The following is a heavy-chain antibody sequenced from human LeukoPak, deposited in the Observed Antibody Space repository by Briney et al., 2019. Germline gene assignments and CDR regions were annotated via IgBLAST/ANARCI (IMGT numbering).Heavy chain of an antibody. Sequence: ASVKVSCKASGGTFSSYAISWVRQAPGQGLEWMGRIIPILGIANCAQKFQGRVTITADKSTSTAYMELSSLRSEDTAVYYCARESMSRIAVAGTPTYYYYGMDVWGQGTTVTVSS. CDR1: GGTFSSYA. J-gene: IGHJ6*02. V-gene: IGHV1-69*04. CDR2: IIPILGIA. CDR3: ARESMSRIAVAGTPTYYYYGMDV. D-gene: IGHD6-19*01.